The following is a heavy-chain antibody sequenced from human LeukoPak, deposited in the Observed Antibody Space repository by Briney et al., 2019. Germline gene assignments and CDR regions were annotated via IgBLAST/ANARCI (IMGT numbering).Heavy chain of an antibody. CDR1: GFTFNNYW. J-gene: IGHJ4*02. D-gene: IGHD1-26*01. CDR2: IEQDGGEK. Sequence: PGGSLRLSCAASGFTFNNYWMSWVRQAPGKGLEWVANIEQDGGEKNYVDSVKGRFTISRDNAKNSLYLQMNSLRAEDTAVYYCARDSFIVGATGACDYWGQGTMVTVSS. CDR3: ARDSFIVGATGACDY. V-gene: IGHV3-7*01.